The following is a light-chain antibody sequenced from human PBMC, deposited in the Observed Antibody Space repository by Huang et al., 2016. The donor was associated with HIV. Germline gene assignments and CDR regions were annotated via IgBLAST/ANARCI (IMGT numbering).Light chain of an antibody. CDR1: QDISSW. Sequence: IQLTQSPSSVSASEGDTVRITCRASQDISSWLAWYQQKPREAPTLLIHSTSILQSGVPWRFNGSGSGTDFFLTINSLRPDYFATYYCQQANMYPRSFGQGTRLDIK. V-gene: IGKV1-12*01. CDR2: STS. CDR3: QQANMYPRS. J-gene: IGKJ5*01.